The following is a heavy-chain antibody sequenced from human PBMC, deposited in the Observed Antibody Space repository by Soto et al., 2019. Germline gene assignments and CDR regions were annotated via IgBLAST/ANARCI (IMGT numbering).Heavy chain of an antibody. CDR2: IYYSGTT. CDR1: GGSISSYY. V-gene: IGHV4-59*01. D-gene: IGHD3-10*01. Sequence: SEALSLTCALSGGSISSYYWSWFRQPPGKGLEWIGYIYYSGTTNYNPSLKSRVTISVDTSKNQFSLKLSSVTAADTAVYYCAGGSGSDYNFGYWGQGTLVTVS. J-gene: IGHJ4*02. CDR3: AGGSGSDYNFGY.